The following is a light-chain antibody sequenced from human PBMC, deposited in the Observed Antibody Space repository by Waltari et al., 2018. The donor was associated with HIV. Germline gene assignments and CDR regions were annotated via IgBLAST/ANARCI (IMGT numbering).Light chain of an antibody. CDR3: AAWDDSLNGWV. CDR1: SSNIGSNT. CDR2: SNN. V-gene: IGLV1-44*01. J-gene: IGLJ3*02. Sequence: QSVLTQPPSASGTPGQRVTISCSGSSSNIGSNTVNWYQHHPGTAPKLLIYSNNQRPSVFPDRFACYKSGTSVSLAISGLQSEDDTDYYCAAWDDSLNGWVFGGGTKLTVL.